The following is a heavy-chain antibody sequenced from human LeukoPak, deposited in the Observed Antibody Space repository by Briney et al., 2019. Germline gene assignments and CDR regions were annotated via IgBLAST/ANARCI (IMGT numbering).Heavy chain of an antibody. CDR1: GLAFSAYK. J-gene: IGHJ4*02. Sequence: GGSMRLSCAASGLAFSAYKMHWVRQAPRKGLVWVSRISTDGYTTDYADFVQGRFTASRDNTKNTWSLGMNSLRAEDTAVYYCVVGGSPGYWGQGTLVTVSS. D-gene: IGHD2-15*01. CDR3: VVGGSPGY. CDR2: ISTDGYTT. V-gene: IGHV3-74*01.